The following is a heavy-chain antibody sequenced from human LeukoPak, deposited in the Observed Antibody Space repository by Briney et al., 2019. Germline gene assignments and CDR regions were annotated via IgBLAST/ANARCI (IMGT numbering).Heavy chain of an antibody. D-gene: IGHD1-26*01. CDR1: GFTFNSYG. Sequence: GGCLRLSCAASGFTFNSYGMHWVRQAPGKGLEWVAFIRYDGSKSYFADSVKGRFALSRDNSKNTLYLQMSRLRPEDTAVYFCAKDGGSRSYFAFDNWGQGTMVTVSS. V-gene: IGHV3-30*02. CDR2: IRYDGSKS. CDR3: AKDGGSRSYFAFDN. J-gene: IGHJ3*02.